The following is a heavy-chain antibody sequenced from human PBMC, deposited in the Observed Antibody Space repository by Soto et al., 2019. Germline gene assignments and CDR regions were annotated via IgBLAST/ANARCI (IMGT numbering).Heavy chain of an antibody. CDR2: TYYSGST. V-gene: IGHV4-59*08. CDR1: GGSISSYY. Sequence: SETLSLTCTVSGGSISSYYWSWIRQPPGKGLEWIGYTYYSGSTNYNPSLKSRVTISVDTSKNQFSLKLSSVTAADTAVYYCARFRSGYYGYYFDYWGQGTLVTVSS. CDR3: ARFRSGYYGYYFDY. J-gene: IGHJ4*02. D-gene: IGHD3-3*01.